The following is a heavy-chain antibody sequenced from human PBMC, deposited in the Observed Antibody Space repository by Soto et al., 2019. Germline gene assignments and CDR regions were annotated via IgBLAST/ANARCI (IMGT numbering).Heavy chain of an antibody. CDR3: ARDIGEMSAV. CDR2: ISSSSSYI. CDR1: GFTFSSST. V-gene: IGHV3-21*06. D-gene: IGHD3-10*01. J-gene: IGHJ4*02. Sequence: GGSLRLSCTGSGFTFSSSTMTWVHQGPGKGLEWVSSISSSSSYIYFADSLKGRFTISRDNAKNSLYLQMNSLRAEDTAVYYCARDIGEMSAVWGQGTQVTVSS.